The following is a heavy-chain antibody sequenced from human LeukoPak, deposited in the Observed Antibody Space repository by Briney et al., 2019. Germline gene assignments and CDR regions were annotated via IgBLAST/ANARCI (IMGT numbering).Heavy chain of an antibody. CDR1: GYTFTGYY. D-gene: IGHD4-17*01. J-gene: IGHJ3*02. CDR3: AWFGDYSGAFDI. Sequence: ASVKVSCKASGYTFTGYYMHWVRQAPGQGLEWMGWINPNSGGTNYAQKFPGRGTMTRDTSISTAYMELRRLRSDDTAVYYCAWFGDYSGAFDIWGQGTMVTVSS. V-gene: IGHV1-2*02. CDR2: INPNSGGT.